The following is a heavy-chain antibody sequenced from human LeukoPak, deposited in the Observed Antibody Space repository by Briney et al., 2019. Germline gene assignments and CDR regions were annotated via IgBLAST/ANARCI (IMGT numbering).Heavy chain of an antibody. D-gene: IGHD6-19*01. J-gene: IGHJ3*02. Sequence: PSETLSLTCAVYGGSFSGYFCIWIRQPPGKGLEWIGEINHSGRSNYNPSLKRRVTISADTSKNEFSLKLSSVTAADTAVYYCARDHRFEQWLEIDAFDIWGQGTMVTVSS. V-gene: IGHV4-34*01. CDR2: INHSGRS. CDR1: GGSFSGYF. CDR3: ARDHRFEQWLEIDAFDI.